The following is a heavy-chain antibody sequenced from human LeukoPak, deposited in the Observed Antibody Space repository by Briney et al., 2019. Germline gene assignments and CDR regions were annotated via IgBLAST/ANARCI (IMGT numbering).Heavy chain of an antibody. V-gene: IGHV1-18*01. CDR1: GYTFTSYG. Sequence: ASVKVSCKASGYTFTSYGISWVRQAPGQGLEWMGWISAYNGNTNYAQKLQGRVTMTTDTSTGTAYMELRSLRSDDTAVYYCARDPTYYDILTGYFTLGDFDYWGQGTLVTVSS. D-gene: IGHD3-9*01. CDR3: ARDPTYYDILTGYFTLGDFDY. CDR2: ISAYNGNT. J-gene: IGHJ4*02.